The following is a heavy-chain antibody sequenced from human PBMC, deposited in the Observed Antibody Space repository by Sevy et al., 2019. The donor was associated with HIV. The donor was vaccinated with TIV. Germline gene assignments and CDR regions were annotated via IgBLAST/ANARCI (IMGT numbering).Heavy chain of an antibody. D-gene: IGHD2-2*01. CDR2: ISGSGGST. V-gene: IGHV3-23*01. Sequence: GGSLRLSCAASGFTFSSYAMSWVRQAPGKGLEWVSAISGSGGSTYYADSVKGRFTISRDNSKTTLYLQMNSLRAEATAVYYCAKVGSGKIVVVPAEAFDIWGQGTMVTVSS. CDR3: AKVGSGKIVVVPAEAFDI. J-gene: IGHJ3*02. CDR1: GFTFSSYA.